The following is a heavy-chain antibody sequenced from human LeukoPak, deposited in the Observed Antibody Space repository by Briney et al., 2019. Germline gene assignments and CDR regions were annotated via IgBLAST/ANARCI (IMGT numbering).Heavy chain of an antibody. D-gene: IGHD2-15*01. CDR3: ACSLKWILVGCGY. J-gene: IGHJ4*02. CDR2: IKNNGGNT. CDR1: GFTFSNYA. V-gene: IGHV3-23*01. Sequence: GGSLRLSCAASGFTFSNYAMNWVRQAPGKGLEWVSVIKNNGGNTYYADSVKGRFTISRDNSKNTLYLQMNSLRAEDTAVYYCACSLKWILVGCGYWGQGTLVSVS.